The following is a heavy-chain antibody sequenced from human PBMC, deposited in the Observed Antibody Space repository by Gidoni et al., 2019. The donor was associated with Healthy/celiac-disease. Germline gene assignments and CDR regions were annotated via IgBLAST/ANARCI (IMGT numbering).Heavy chain of an antibody. V-gene: IGHV3-49*03. CDR1: GFTFGDYA. CDR3: TREYYYDSSGYYVWGPYYYYYGMDV. D-gene: IGHD3-22*01. J-gene: IGHJ6*02. Sequence: EVQLVESGGGLVQPGRSLRLSCTASGFTFGDYAIDLFRQAPWEGLEWVGFIRSKAYGGTTEYAASVKGRFTISRDDSKSIAYLQMNSLKTEDTAVYYCTREYYYDSSGYYVWGPYYYYYGMDVWGQGTTVTVSS. CDR2: IRSKAYGGTT.